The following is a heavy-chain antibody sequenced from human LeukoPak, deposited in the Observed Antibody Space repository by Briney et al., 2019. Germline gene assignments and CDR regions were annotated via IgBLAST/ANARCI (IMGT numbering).Heavy chain of an antibody. CDR1: GYTFNHYD. J-gene: IGHJ4*02. CDR3: AKGLRSDF. CDR2: MNPKSGTR. D-gene: IGHD3-16*02. V-gene: IGHV1-8*01. Sequence: RGASVKVSCKASGYTFNHYDVNWVRQAPGQGLEWMGWMNPKSGTRVYAQKFQGRVTMTSDSYINTAYMELTSLTSDDTAVYYCAKGLRSDFWGQRTLVIVSS.